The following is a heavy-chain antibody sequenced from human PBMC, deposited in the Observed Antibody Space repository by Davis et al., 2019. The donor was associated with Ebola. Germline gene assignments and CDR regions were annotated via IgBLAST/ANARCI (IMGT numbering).Heavy chain of an antibody. D-gene: IGHD6-13*01. CDR1: GGSFSGYY. CDR3: ARLRIAAAGRYYYYYGMDV. V-gene: IGHV4-34*01. J-gene: IGHJ6*02. CDR2: INHSGST. Sequence: GSLRLSCAVYGGSFSGYYWSWIRQPPGKGLEWIGEINHSGSTNYNPSLKSRVTISVDTSKNQFSLKLSSVTAADTAVYYCARLRIAAAGRYYYYYGMDVWGQGTTVTVSS.